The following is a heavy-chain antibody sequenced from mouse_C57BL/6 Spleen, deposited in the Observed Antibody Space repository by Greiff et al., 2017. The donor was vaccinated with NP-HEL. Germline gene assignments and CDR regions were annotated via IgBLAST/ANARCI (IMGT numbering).Heavy chain of an antibody. V-gene: IGHV1-18*01. CDR3: ARGGNYGGYYAMDY. D-gene: IGHD2-1*01. Sequence: EVKLQQSGPELVKPGASVKIPCKASGYTFTDYNMDWVKQSHGKSLEWIGDINPNNGGTIYNQKFKGKATLTVDKSSSTAYMELRRLTSEDTAVYYCARGGNYGGYYAMDYWGQGTSVTVSS. CDR1: GYTFTDYN. J-gene: IGHJ4*01. CDR2: INPNNGGT.